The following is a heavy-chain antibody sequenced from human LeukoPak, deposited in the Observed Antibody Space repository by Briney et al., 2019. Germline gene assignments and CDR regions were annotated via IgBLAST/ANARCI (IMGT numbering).Heavy chain of an antibody. D-gene: IGHD2-2*01. CDR3: ARLWGYCSSTSCYAFDI. V-gene: IGHV4-39*07. Sequence: SETLSLTCTVSGGSISSSSYYWGWIRQPPGKGLEWIGSIYYSGSTYYNPSLKSRVTISVDTSKNQFSLKLSSVTAADTAVYYCARLWGYCSSTSCYAFDIWGQGTMVTVSS. CDR2: IYYSGST. J-gene: IGHJ3*02. CDR1: GGSISSSSYY.